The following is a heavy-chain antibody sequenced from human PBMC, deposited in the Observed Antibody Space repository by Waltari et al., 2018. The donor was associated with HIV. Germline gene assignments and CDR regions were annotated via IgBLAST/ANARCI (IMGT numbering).Heavy chain of an antibody. D-gene: IGHD2-2*02. Sequence: QAQLQESGPGLVKPSETLSLTCMVSGGAISSYYWSWIRQPPGKGLGWIGFIYYRGRTNYNPSVQGRVTRSVATSRSQSSLRLSSVTAADTAVYYCARLGCSSTSCHRGDYYYGMDVWGQGTTVTVSS. J-gene: IGHJ6*02. CDR3: ARLGCSSTSCHRGDYYYGMDV. CDR2: IYYRGRT. CDR1: GGAISSYY. V-gene: IGHV4-59*08.